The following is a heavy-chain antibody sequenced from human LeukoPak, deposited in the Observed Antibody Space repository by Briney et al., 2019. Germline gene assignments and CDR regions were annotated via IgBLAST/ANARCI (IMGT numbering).Heavy chain of an antibody. D-gene: IGHD3-3*01. CDR1: GGSISSGSYY. CDR3: ARGGSITIFGVGPIDY. J-gene: IGHJ4*02. CDR2: IYTSGST. V-gene: IGHV4-61*02. Sequence: SETMSLTCTVSGGSISSGSYYWSWIRQPAGKGVEWIGRIYTSGSTNYNPSLKSRVTISVDTSKNQFSLKLSSVTAADTAVYYCARGGSITIFGVGPIDYWGQGTLVTVSS.